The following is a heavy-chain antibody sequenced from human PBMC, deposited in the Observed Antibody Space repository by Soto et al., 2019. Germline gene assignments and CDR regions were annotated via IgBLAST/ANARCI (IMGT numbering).Heavy chain of an antibody. V-gene: IGHV1-46*03. J-gene: IGHJ5*02. Sequence: QVQLVQSGAEVKKPGASVKVSCKASGYTFTIYFIHWLRQAPGQGLEWMVIINPSGGSTDYAQKFQGRVNMTRDTSTSTVYMELSSLTSEDTAVYYCARDPGYCSGGSCYPRNWFDPWGQGTLVTVSS. CDR2: INPSGGST. D-gene: IGHD2-15*01. CDR3: ARDPGYCSGGSCYPRNWFDP. CDR1: GYTFTIYF.